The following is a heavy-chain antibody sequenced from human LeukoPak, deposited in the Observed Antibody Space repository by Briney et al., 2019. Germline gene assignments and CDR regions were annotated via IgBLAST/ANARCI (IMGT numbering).Heavy chain of an antibody. CDR1: GFTFSSYA. Sequence: GGSLRLSCAASGFTFSSYAMSWVRQAPGKGLEWVSAISGSGGSTYYADFAKGRFTISRDNSQNTLYLQMNSLRAEDTAVYYCARDYADYVGYFFFDYWGQGTLVTVSS. J-gene: IGHJ4*02. CDR2: ISGSGGST. V-gene: IGHV3-23*01. D-gene: IGHD4-17*01. CDR3: ARDYADYVGYFFFDY.